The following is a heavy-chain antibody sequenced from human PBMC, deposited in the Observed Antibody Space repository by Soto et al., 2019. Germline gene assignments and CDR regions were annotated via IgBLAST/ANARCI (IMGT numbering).Heavy chain of an antibody. D-gene: IGHD3-16*01. CDR3: ATHAATNMDGGAMKHYYYVMDV. Sequence: SVKVSCKASGGIFSSFTISWVRQAPGQGLEWLGGIIPIFDTPTYAQNFQGRVTITADKSTNTVYMELSSLRSEDTAVYYCATHAATNMDGGAMKHYYYVMDVWGQGITLTVS. J-gene: IGHJ6*02. CDR2: IIPIFDTP. V-gene: IGHV1-69*06. CDR1: GGIFSSFT.